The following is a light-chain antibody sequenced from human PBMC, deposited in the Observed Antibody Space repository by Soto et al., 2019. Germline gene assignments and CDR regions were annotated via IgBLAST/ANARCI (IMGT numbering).Light chain of an antibody. Sequence: DIQMTQSPSTLSGPVGDRVTITVRASQTISSWLAWYQQKPGKAPKLLIYKASTLKSGVPSRFSGSGSGTEFTLTISSLQPDDFATYYCQHYNSYSEAFGQGTKVDIK. CDR1: QTISSW. CDR2: KAS. CDR3: QHYNSYSEA. J-gene: IGKJ1*01. V-gene: IGKV1-5*03.